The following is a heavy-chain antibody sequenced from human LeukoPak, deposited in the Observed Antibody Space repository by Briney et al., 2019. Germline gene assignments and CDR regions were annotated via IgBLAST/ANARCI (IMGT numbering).Heavy chain of an antibody. D-gene: IGHD3-3*01. V-gene: IGHV4-59*08. CDR3: ARRRSGGGYFDY. J-gene: IGHJ4*02. Sequence: SETLSLTCTVSGGSISSYYWSWIRQPPGKGLEWIGYIYYSGSTNYNPSLKSRVTISVDTSKNQFSLKLSSVTAADTAVYYCARRRSGGGYFDYWGQGTLVTVSS. CDR2: IYYSGST. CDR1: GGSISSYY.